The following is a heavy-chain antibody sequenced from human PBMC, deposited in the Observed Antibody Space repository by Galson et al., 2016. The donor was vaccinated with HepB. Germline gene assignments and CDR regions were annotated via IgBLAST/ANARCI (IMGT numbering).Heavy chain of an antibody. CDR2: IYYAGST. CDR1: GDSIGNGGHY. D-gene: IGHD3-16*01. V-gene: IGHV4-31*03. CDR3: ARSLYFYDSNMYHDF. Sequence: TLSLTCTVSGDSIGNGGHYWSWVRQPPGKGLQWLGYIYYAGSTFYNPALRSRLSFSVDTSKNHFSLTLKSVTASDTAVYFCARSLYFYDSNMYHDFWGQGSLVSASS. J-gene: IGHJ4*02.